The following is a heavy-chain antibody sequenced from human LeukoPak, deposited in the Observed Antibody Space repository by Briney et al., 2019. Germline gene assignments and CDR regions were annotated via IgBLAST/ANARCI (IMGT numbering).Heavy chain of an antibody. D-gene: IGHD2-2*01. Sequence: SQTLSLTCAISGDSVSSNSAAWNWIRQSPSRGLEWLGRTYYTSKWYNDYAVSVKSRITINPDTSKNQFSLQLNSVTPDDTAVYYCARDGGYCRSTGCEDVNWFDPWGQGTLVTVSS. V-gene: IGHV6-1*01. CDR1: GDSVSSNSAA. CDR3: ARDGGYCRSTGCEDVNWFDP. J-gene: IGHJ5*02. CDR2: TYYTSKWYN.